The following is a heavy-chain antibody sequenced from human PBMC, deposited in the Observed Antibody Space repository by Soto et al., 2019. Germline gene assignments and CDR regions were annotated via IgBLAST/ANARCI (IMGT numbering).Heavy chain of an antibody. CDR3: AKDNDWDRQSKGLGITPLGYYYYGMDV. V-gene: IGHV3-23*01. CDR1: GFSFVNYA. CDR2: ISGSGHST. J-gene: IGHJ6*02. Sequence: GGSLRLSCPASGFSFVNYAMNWVRQAPGKGLEWVSGISGSGHSTYHADSVKGRFTISRDNSKNTLYLQMNSRRAEDTAVYYCAKDNDWDRQSKGLGITPLGYYYYGMDVWGQGTTVTVSS. D-gene: IGHD3-9*01.